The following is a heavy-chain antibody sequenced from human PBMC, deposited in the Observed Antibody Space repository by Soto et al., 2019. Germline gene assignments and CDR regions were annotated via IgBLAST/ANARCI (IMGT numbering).Heavy chain of an antibody. D-gene: IGHD3-16*02. Sequence: PSETLSLTCTVSGDSLSTDYWWSWVRQPPGKGLEWIGEIHHSGITNYIQSVRSQVTMSVDKSNNQVSLELTSVAAADTAVYYCARGISYRWVYWGQGILVTVS. CDR2: IHHSGIT. J-gene: IGHJ4*02. V-gene: IGHV4-4*02. CDR1: GDSLSTDYW. CDR3: ARGISYRWVY.